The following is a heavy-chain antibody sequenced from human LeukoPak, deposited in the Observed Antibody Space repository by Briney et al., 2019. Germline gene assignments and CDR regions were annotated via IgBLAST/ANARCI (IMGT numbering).Heavy chain of an antibody. D-gene: IGHD4-23*01. CDR1: GGSFSGYS. J-gene: IGHJ4*02. CDR3: ARSYGGKDFDY. Sequence: SETLSLTCAVYGGSFSGYSWSWIRQPPGKGLEWVGEVTHTGGTNYNPSLKSRVTMSVDTSKNQFSLKLSSVTAADTAVYYCARSYGGKDFDYWGQGTLVTVSS. CDR2: VTHTGGT. V-gene: IGHV4-34*10.